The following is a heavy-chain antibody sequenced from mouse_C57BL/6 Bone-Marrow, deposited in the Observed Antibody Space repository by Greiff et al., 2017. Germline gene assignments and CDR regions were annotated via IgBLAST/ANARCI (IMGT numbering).Heavy chain of an antibody. Sequence: VQLQQSGAELVRPGASVKLSCTASGFNIKDDYMHWVKQRPEQGLEWIGWIVPENGDTEYASKFQGKATITADTSSNTAYLQLSSLTSEDTAVXYCTALGFAYWGQGTLVTVSA. CDR1: GFNIKDDY. CDR3: TALGFAY. V-gene: IGHV14-4*01. J-gene: IGHJ3*01. CDR2: IVPENGDT.